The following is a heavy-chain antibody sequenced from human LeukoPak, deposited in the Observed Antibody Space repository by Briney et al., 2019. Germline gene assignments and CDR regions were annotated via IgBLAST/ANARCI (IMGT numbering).Heavy chain of an antibody. J-gene: IGHJ6*02. CDR1: GYTFTCYD. D-gene: IGHD3-3*01. Sequence: TSVKVSCKASGYTFTCYDINWVRQAPGQGLEWMGWMNPNSGNTGYAQKFQGRVTMTRNTSISTAYMELSSLRSEDTAVYYCARAKKQILAYGMDVWGQGTTVTVSS. V-gene: IGHV1-8*01. CDR3: ARAKKQILAYGMDV. CDR2: MNPNSGNT.